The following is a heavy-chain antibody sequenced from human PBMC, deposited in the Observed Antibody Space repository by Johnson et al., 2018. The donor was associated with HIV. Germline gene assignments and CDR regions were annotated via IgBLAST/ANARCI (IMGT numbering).Heavy chain of an antibody. CDR2: IKEDGTEK. CDR1: GFTFSSYG. J-gene: IGHJ3*01. CDR3: ARDLRGFKYDAFDV. Sequence: VQLVESGGGVVQPGRSLRLSCAASGFTFSSYGMHWVRQAPGKGLEWVANIKEDGTEKVYVDSVKGRFTISRDNAKNSLYLQMNSLSAEDTAVYYCARDLRGFKYDAFDVWGQGTVVTVSS. V-gene: IGHV3-7*01.